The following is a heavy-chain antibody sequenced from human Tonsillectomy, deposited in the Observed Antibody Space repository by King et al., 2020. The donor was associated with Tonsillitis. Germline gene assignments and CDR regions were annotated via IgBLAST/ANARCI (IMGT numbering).Heavy chain of an antibody. J-gene: IGHJ4*02. CDR3: ARGTACSSTSCYDY. D-gene: IGHD2-2*01. Sequence: VQLQQGGAGLLKPSETLSLTCAVYGGSFSGYYWSWIRQPPGKGLEWIGEINHSGNTNYNPSLKSRVTISVDTSKNHVSLKLSSMTAADTAVYYCARGTACSSTSCYDYWGQGTLVTVSS. CDR2: INHSGNT. V-gene: IGHV4-34*01. CDR1: GGSFSGYY.